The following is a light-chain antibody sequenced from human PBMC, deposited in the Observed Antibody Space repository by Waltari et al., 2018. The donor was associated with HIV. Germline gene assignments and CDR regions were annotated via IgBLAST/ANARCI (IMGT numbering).Light chain of an antibody. Sequence: DIQMTQSLSTVSASVGDKIIITCRASQSISNWLAWFQQKPGKAPKLLIYKASNLESGVPSRFSGSGSGTEFTITINSLQPDDFATYFCQQYSSDPLTFGRGTRVEVK. CDR2: KAS. CDR3: QQYSSDPLT. J-gene: IGKJ4*01. CDR1: QSISNW. V-gene: IGKV1-5*03.